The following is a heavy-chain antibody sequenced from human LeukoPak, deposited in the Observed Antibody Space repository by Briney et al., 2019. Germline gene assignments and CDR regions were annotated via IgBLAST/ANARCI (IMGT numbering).Heavy chain of an antibody. CDR1: GFTVSTSV. CDR2: ISFDGSTK. J-gene: IGHJ4*02. D-gene: IGHD3-22*01. V-gene: IGHV3-30*03. CDR3: ASDRSLYDSSGYPDY. Sequence: PGGSQRLSCAASGFTVSTSVMHWVRQAPGKGLDWAAIISFDGSTKYYADSVKGRFTISRDNSKNTLYLQMNSLRAEDTAVYYCASDRSLYDSSGYPDYWGQGTLVTVSS.